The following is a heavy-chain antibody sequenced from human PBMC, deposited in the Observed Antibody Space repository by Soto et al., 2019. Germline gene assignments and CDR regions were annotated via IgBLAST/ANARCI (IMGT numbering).Heavy chain of an antibody. Sequence: PGGSLRLSCAASGFTFSSYWMSWVRQAPGKGLEWVANIKQDGSEKYYVDSVKGRFTISRDNAKNSLYLQMNRLRAEDTAVYYCARCLHIIVVQAYSFDFWGQGTLVTVSS. CDR1: GFTFSSYW. J-gene: IGHJ4*02. CDR3: ARCLHIIVVQAYSFDF. V-gene: IGHV3-7*01. CDR2: IKQDGSEK. D-gene: IGHD2-21*01.